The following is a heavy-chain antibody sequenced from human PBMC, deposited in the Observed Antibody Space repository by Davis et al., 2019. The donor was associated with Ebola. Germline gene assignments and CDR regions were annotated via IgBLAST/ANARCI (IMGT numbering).Heavy chain of an antibody. J-gene: IGHJ5*02. D-gene: IGHD3-3*01. CDR2: IIPIFGTA. CDR1: GYTFTSYD. Sequence: SVKVSCKASGYTFTSYDINWVRQAPGQGLEWMGGIIPIFGTANYAQKFQGRVTITADKSTSTAYMELSSLRSEDTAVYYCARDLSSDFWSGYGNWFDPWGQGTLVTVSS. V-gene: IGHV1-69*06. CDR3: ARDLSSDFWSGYGNWFDP.